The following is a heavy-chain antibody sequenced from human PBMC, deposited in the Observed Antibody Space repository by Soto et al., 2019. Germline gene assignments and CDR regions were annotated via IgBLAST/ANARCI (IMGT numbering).Heavy chain of an antibody. Sequence: GESLKISCRCSGYTFSNFWIAWVRHLPGKGLEWMGIIYPGDHETNYTPPFHGNVTISADRSINTAYLQWSSLEASDSAFYSCARSPRSDHYFDYWGQGTRVTVSS. J-gene: IGHJ4*02. D-gene: IGHD6-25*01. CDR1: GYTFSNFW. V-gene: IGHV5-51*01. CDR2: IYPGDHET. CDR3: ARSPRSDHYFDY.